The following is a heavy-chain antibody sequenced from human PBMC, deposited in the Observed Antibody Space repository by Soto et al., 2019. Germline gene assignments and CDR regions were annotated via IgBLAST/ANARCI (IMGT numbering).Heavy chain of an antibody. V-gene: IGHV3-23*01. D-gene: IGHD4-17*01. CDR2: ISGRSDYI. CDR3: AKDPNGDYLGAFDN. Sequence: PGESLKISCAASGFTFSNYAMTWVRQAPGKRLEWVSGISGRSDYIYYADSVKGRFTISRDNSKNTLYLQMNSLRAEDTAVYFCAKDPNGDYLGAFDNWGQGTLVTVSS. J-gene: IGHJ4*02. CDR1: GFTFSNYA.